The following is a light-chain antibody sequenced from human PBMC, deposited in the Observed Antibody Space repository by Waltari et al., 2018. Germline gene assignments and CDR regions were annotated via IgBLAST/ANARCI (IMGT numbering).Light chain of an antibody. CDR2: HAS. V-gene: IGKV3-20*01. J-gene: IGKJ1*01. CDR3: QKYDSLPAT. CDR1: PSVSKY. Sequence: EIVLTQSPGSLSLSPGERVTLSCRASPSVSKYLAWYQQKPGQAPRLLIYHASSRATGIPDRFSGSGFGTDFSLTISRLEPEDFAVYYCQKYDSLPATFGQGTKVEIK.